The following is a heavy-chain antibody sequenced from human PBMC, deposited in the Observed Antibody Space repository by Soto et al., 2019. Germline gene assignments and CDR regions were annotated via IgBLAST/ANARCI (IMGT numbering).Heavy chain of an antibody. CDR3: ARGIATGQLDP. J-gene: IGHJ5*02. D-gene: IGHD2-15*01. CDR1: GYTFTSYD. CDR2: INPDNGNT. Sequence: ASVKVSCKASGYTFTSYDIYWVRQAPGQRLEWMGWINPDNGNTKSSQKFQDRVIITRDTSASTAYMDLSSLRSEDTAVYYCARGIATGQLDPWGQGTLVTVSS. V-gene: IGHV1-3*01.